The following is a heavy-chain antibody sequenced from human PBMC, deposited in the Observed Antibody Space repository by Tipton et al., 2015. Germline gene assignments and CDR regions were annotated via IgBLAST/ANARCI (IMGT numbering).Heavy chain of an antibody. Sequence: TLSLTCTVSGGSISSGFYYWSWIRQHPGKGLEWIGHIDYSGSTYYNPSLKSRVTISVDTAKNQFFLKLSSVTAGDTAMYYCARLPLEGGSCDDAFDKWGQGTMVTVSS. CDR2: IDYSGST. CDR1: GGSISSGFYY. D-gene: IGHD2-15*01. CDR3: ARLPLEGGSCDDAFDK. J-gene: IGHJ3*02. V-gene: IGHV4-30-4*08.